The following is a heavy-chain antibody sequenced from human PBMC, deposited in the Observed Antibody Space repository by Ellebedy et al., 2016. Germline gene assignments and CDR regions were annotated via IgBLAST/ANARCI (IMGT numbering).Heavy chain of an antibody. D-gene: IGHD5-24*01. V-gene: IGHV3-48*04. CDR2: ISSSSNTI. Sequence: GGSLRLSXAASGFTFSAYSMNWVRQAPGKGLEWISYISSSSNTIYYADSVRGRFTISRDNAKNSLYLQMNSLSVEDTAVYYCAGSTIGLFDYWGQGTLVTVSS. J-gene: IGHJ4*02. CDR1: GFTFSAYS. CDR3: AGSTIGLFDY.